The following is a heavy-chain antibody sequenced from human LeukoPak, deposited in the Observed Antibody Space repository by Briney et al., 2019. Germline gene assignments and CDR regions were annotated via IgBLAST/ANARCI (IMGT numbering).Heavy chain of an antibody. CDR3: ARDRTTSSPFGVY. V-gene: IGHV1-69*04. D-gene: IGHD3-3*01. CDR1: GGTFSSYA. Sequence: GSSVKVSCKAFGGTFSSYAISWVRQAPGQGLEWMGRIIPILGIANYAQKFQGRVTITADKSTSTAYMELSSLRSEDTAVYYCARDRTTSSPFGVYWGQGTLVTVSS. CDR2: IIPILGIA. J-gene: IGHJ4*02.